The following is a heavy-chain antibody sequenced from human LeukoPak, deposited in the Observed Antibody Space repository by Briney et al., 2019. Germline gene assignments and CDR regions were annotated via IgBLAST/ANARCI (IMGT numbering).Heavy chain of an antibody. J-gene: IGHJ6*02. V-gene: IGHV4-59*01. CDR3: ARAATGPLPNYYYYYGMDV. CDR1: GGSISSYY. Sequence: PSETLSLTCTVSGGSISSYYWSWIRQPPGKGLEWTGYIYYSGSTNYNPSLKSRVTISVDTSKNQFSLKLSSVTAADTAAYYCARAATGPLPNYYYYYGMDVWGQGTTVTVSS. D-gene: IGHD1-1*01. CDR2: IYYSGST.